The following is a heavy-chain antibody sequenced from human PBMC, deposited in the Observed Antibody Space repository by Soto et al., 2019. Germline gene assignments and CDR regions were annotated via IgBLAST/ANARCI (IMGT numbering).Heavy chain of an antibody. D-gene: IGHD1-26*01. Sequence: EVQLVESGGGLVKPGGSLRLSCAASGFTFTTYAMTWVRQAPGKGLEWVSAISGSGRTTYYADSVRGRFTISRDNSKNTVYLQMNSLRADDTAVYYCAKGIVGASYDSWGQGTLVTVSS. J-gene: IGHJ4*02. CDR3: AKGIVGASYDS. V-gene: IGHV3-23*04. CDR1: GFTFTTYA. CDR2: ISGSGRTT.